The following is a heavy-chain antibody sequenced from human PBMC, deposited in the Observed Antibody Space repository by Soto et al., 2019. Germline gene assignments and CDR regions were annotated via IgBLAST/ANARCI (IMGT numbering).Heavy chain of an antibody. V-gene: IGHV4-34*01. CDR2: VNDSGST. Sequence: PSETLSLTCAVYGGSLSGYYWSWIRQPPGKGLEWIGEVNDSGSTNYSPSLKSRVTISVDTSKNQFSLKLSSVSAADTAVYYCARGDLMTHDYWGQGTLVTVSS. CDR1: GGSLSGYY. J-gene: IGHJ4*02. CDR3: ARGDLMTHDY.